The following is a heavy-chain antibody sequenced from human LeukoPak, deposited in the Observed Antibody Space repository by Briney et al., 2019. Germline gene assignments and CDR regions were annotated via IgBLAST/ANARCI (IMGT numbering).Heavy chain of an antibody. D-gene: IGHD2-2*01. CDR3: AREVPAATARYYYYYYMDV. CDR2: ISSNSANT. CDR1: GFTFDTYG. V-gene: IGHV3-23*01. J-gene: IGHJ6*03. Sequence: PGGSLRLSCAASGFTFDTYGMSWVRQAPGKGLEWVSSISSNSANTYYADSVKGRFTISRDNSKNTLYLQMNSLRAEDTAVYYCAREVPAATARYYYYYYMDVWGKGTTVTVSS.